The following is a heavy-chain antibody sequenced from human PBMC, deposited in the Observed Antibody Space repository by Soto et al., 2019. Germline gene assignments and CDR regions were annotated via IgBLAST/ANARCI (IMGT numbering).Heavy chain of an antibody. CDR2: IFYAGNT. CDR1: GGSIIGYY. J-gene: IGHJ4*02. D-gene: IGHD6-13*01. CDR3: AREGLAAAAKSESS. V-gene: IGHV4-59*12. Sequence: SETLSLTCTVSGGSIIGYYWSWMRQPPGKGLEWIGYIFYAGNTLYTPSLKSRVTISVGTSKNQFSLKLSSVTAADTAVYYCAREGLAAAAKSESSWGQGTLVTVSS.